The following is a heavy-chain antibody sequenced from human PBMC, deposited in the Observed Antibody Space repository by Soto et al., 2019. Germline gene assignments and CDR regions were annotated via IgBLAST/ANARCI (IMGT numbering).Heavy chain of an antibody. J-gene: IGHJ5*02. CDR3: AREVSAGHNWFDP. D-gene: IGHD6-13*01. CDR1: GFTFSDYT. CDR2: ISSSSSTI. Sequence: GGSLRLSCAASGFTFSDYTMNWVRQAPGKGLEWVSYISSSSSTIYYADSVKGRFTISRDNAKNSLYLQMNSLRDEDTAVYYCAREVSAGHNWFDPWGQGTLVTVSS. V-gene: IGHV3-48*02.